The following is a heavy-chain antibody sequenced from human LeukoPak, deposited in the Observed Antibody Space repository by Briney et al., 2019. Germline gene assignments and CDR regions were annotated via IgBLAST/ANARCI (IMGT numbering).Heavy chain of an antibody. Sequence: GSLRLSCAASGFTFSSYAMSWIRQPPGKGLEWIGEIIHSGSTNYNPSLKSRVTISVDTSKNQFSLKLSSVTAADTAVYYCARGSKILLWFGELSDHDAFDIWGQGTMVTVSS. CDR3: ARGSKILLWFGELSDHDAFDI. CDR2: IIHSGST. CDR1: GFTFSSYA. V-gene: IGHV4-34*01. J-gene: IGHJ3*02. D-gene: IGHD3-10*01.